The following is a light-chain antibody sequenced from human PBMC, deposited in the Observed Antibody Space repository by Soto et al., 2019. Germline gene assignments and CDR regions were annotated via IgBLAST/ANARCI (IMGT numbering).Light chain of an antibody. J-gene: IGKJ1*01. CDR1: QTLSSRH. CDR2: GAS. Sequence: VLTQSPGTLSLSPGERATLSCRASQTLSSRHLAWYQQKPGQAPRLLIYGASTRATGIPARFSGSGSGTEFTLTISSLQSEDFAVYYCQQYNNWPPVTFGQGTKVDIK. V-gene: IGKV3-15*01. CDR3: QQYNNWPPVT.